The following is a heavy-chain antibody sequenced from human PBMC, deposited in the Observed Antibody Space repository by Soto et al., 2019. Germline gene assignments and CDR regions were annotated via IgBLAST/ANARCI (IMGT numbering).Heavy chain of an antibody. J-gene: IGHJ4*02. CDR3: ARGESTVEGHFDY. D-gene: IGHD4-17*01. CDR2: IYYSGST. V-gene: IGHV4-30-4*01. Sequence: PSETLSLTCTVSGGSISSGDYYWSWIRQPPGKGLEWIGYIYYSGSTYYNPSLKSRVTISVDTSKNQFSLKLSSVTAADTAVYYCARGESTVEGHFDYWGQGTLVTVSS. CDR1: GGSISSGDYY.